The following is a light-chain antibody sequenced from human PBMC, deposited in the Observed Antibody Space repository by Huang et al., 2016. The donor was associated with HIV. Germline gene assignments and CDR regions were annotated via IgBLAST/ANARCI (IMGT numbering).Light chain of an antibody. V-gene: IGKV3-15*01. CDR2: GAS. CDR1: QSISNN. CDR3: QHYHNWPPWT. Sequence: EIVMTQSPPTLSVSPGERATLSCRASQSISNNLAWYQQKPGQAPRLLIHGASTRATAVPARFSASGSGTEFTLTISSLQSEDCAVYFCQHYHNWPPWTFGQGTKVEIK. J-gene: IGKJ1*01.